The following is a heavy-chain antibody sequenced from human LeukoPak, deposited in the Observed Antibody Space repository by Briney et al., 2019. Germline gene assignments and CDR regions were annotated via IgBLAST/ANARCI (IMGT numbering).Heavy chain of an antibody. D-gene: IGHD6-13*01. CDR1: GGSISSYY. CDR3: ARENSNSWYLDY. Sequence: PSETLSLTCTVSGGSISSYYWSWIRQPPGKGLEWIGYIYNSGSTNYNPSLKSRVTISVDTSKNQFSLKLSSVTAADTAVYYCARENSNSWYLDYWGQGTLVTVSS. CDR2: IYNSGST. J-gene: IGHJ4*02. V-gene: IGHV4-59*01.